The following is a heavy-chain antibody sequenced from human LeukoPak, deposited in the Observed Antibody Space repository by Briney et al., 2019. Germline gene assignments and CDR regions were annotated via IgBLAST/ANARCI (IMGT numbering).Heavy chain of an antibody. Sequence: GGSLRLSCAASGFTFSNAWMSWVRQAPGKGLEWVGRIKSKTDGGTTDYAAPVKGRFTISRDDSKNTLYLQMNSLKTEDTAVYYCTTDALGYCSSTSCFDPWGQGTLVTVSS. CDR2: IKSKTDGGTT. D-gene: IGHD2-2*01. CDR3: TTDALGYCSSTSCFDP. J-gene: IGHJ5*02. V-gene: IGHV3-15*01. CDR1: GFTFSNAW.